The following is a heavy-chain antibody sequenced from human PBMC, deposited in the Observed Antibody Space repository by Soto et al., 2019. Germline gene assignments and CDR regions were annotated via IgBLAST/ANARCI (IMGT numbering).Heavy chain of an antibody. CDR2: IYYRGGT. J-gene: IGHJ4*02. CDR3: ARFAKEENPKLESWYAFDF. V-gene: IGHV4-31*03. D-gene: IGHD6-13*01. CDR1: GGSIRSGGYF. Sequence: VQLQESGPGLVKPSQSLSLTCTVSGGSIRSGGYFWSWVRQQPGKGLEWIGHIYYRGGTSYNPSLGSRVAMSMDTSKNEFTLKVNSVTAADTAIYYCARFAKEENPKLESWYAFDFWGRGTLVTVSS.